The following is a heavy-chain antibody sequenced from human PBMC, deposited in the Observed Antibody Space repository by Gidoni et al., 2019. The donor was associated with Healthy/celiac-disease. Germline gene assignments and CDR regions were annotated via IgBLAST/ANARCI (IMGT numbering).Heavy chain of an antibody. CDR3: ARVRGYYDSSGYSDY. J-gene: IGHJ4*02. CDR2: INPSGGST. Sequence: QVQLVQSWAEVKKPGASVKVYCKASGYTFTSYYMHWVLQAPGQGLEWMGIINPSGGSTSYAQKFQGRVTMTRDTSTSTVYMELSSLRSEDTAVYYCARVRGYYDSSGYSDYWGQGTLVTVSS. D-gene: IGHD3-22*01. CDR1: GYTFTSYY. V-gene: IGHV1-46*03.